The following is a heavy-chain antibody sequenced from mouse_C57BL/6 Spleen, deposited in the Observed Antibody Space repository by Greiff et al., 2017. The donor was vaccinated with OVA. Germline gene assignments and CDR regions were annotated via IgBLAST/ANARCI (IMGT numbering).Heavy chain of an antibody. Sequence: QVQLQQPGAELVRPGSSVKLSCKASGYTFTSYWMDWVKQRPGQGLEWIGNIYPSDSETHYNQKFKDKATLTVDKSSSTAYMQLSRLTSEDSAGYYCARSTVGYAMDYWGQGTLVTVSA. D-gene: IGHD1-1*01. V-gene: IGHV1-61*01. CDR3: ARSTVGYAMDY. CDR1: GYTFTSYW. CDR2: IYPSDSET. J-gene: IGHJ4*01.